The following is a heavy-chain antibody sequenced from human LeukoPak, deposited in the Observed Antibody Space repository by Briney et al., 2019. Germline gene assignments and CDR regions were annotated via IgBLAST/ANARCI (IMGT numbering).Heavy chain of an antibody. V-gene: IGHV5-10-1*01. CDR2: IDPSDSYT. D-gene: IGHD3-10*01. J-gene: IGHJ3*02. Sequence: PGESLKISCQGSGYSFTSYWISWVRQMPGKGLEWMGRIDPSDSYTNYSPSFQGHVTSSADKSISTAYLQWSSLKASDTAMYYCARPYYASGATYAFDIWDQGTMVTVSS. CDR1: GYSFTSYW. CDR3: ARPYYASGATYAFDI.